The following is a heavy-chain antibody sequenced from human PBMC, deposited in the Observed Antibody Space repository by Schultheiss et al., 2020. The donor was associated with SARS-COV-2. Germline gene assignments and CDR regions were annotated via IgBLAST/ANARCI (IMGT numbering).Heavy chain of an antibody. CDR2: MNAYNGST. CDR1: GYTFANFG. D-gene: IGHD3-10*01. V-gene: IGHV1-18*04. J-gene: IGHJ6*02. CDR3: ARDSGRQLGV. Sequence: ASVKVSCKASGYTFANFGISWVRQAPGQGLEWLGWMNAYNGSTNYAQRFQGRVTMTTDTSSSTAYLELRSLRPDDTAVYYCARDSGRQLGVWGQGTKVTVSS.